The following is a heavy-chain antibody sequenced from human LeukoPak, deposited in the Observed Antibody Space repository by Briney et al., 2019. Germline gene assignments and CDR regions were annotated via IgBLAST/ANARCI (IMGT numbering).Heavy chain of an antibody. D-gene: IGHD2-2*01. CDR1: GGSFSGYY. CDR3: ARTTKYQFKWAGFDP. J-gene: IGHJ5*02. CDR2: ISHSGST. Sequence: SETLSLTCAVYGGSFSGYYWSWIRQPPGKGLEWIGEISHSGSTNYNPSLKSRVTISVDTSKNQFSLKLSSVTAADTAVYYCARTTKYQFKWAGFDPWGQGTLVTVSS. V-gene: IGHV4-34*01.